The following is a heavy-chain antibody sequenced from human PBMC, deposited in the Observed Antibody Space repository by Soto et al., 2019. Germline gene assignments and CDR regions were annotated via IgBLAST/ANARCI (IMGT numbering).Heavy chain of an antibody. J-gene: IGHJ3*02. V-gene: IGHV4-30-2*01. Sequence: QLQLQESGSGLVKPSQTLSLTCAVSGGSISSGGYSWSWIRQPPGKGLAWIGYIYHSGSTYYNPSLKSRVTISVDRSKNQFSLKLSSVTAADTAVYYCARGGLYGYYRPLVDIWGQGTMVTVSS. CDR3: ARGGLYGYYRPLVDI. CDR1: GGSISSGGYS. D-gene: IGHD4-17*01. CDR2: IYHSGST.